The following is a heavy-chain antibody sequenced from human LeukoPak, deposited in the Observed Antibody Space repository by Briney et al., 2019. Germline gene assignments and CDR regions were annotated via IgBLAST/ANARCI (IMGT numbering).Heavy chain of an antibody. CDR1: GGSISSGGYY. Sequence: SQTLSLTCTVSGGSISSGGYYWSWIRQHPGKGLEWIGYIYYSGSTYYNPSLKSRVTISVDTSKNQFSLKLSSVTAADTAVYYCARVTYNWNYVYYYYYMDVWGKGTTVTVSS. CDR3: ARVTYNWNYVYYYYYMDV. V-gene: IGHV4-31*03. D-gene: IGHD1-7*01. CDR2: IYYSGST. J-gene: IGHJ6*03.